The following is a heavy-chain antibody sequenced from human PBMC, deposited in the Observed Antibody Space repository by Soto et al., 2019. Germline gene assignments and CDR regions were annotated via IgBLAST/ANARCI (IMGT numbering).Heavy chain of an antibody. CDR1: VGSISSGGYS. V-gene: IGHV4-30-2*01. D-gene: IGHD3-22*01. Sequence: SETPSLTCAVCVGSISSGGYSWSWIRQPPGKGLNYIGYIYHSGSTYYNPSLKSRVTISVDRSKNQFSLKLSSVTAADTAVYYCARGLYYYDSSGSGPYLYWGQGILVTVSS. CDR2: IYHSGST. CDR3: ARGLYYYDSSGSGPYLY. J-gene: IGHJ4*02.